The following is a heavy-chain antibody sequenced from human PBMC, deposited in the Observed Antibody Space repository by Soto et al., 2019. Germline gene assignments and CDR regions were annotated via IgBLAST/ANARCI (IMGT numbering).Heavy chain of an antibody. CDR2: INHSGST. CDR1: GGSFSGYY. CDR3: ARGIRGYSYGEFDY. D-gene: IGHD5-18*01. V-gene: IGHV4-34*01. Sequence: SETLSLTCAVYGGSFSGYYWSWIRQPPGKGLEWIGEINHSGSTNYNPSLKSRVTISVDTSKNQFSLKLSSVTAADTAVYYCARGIRGYSYGEFDYWGQGTLVTVSS. J-gene: IGHJ4*02.